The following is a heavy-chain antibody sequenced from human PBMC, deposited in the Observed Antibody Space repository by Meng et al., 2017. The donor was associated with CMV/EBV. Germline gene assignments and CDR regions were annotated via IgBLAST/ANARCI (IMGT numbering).Heavy chain of an antibody. J-gene: IGHJ6*02. CDR1: GGTFSSYA. V-gene: IGHV1-69*05. CDR2: IIPIFGTA. CDR3: ARSGPQYSYSNRPGYYYYYGMDV. Sequence: SVKVSCKASGGTFSSYAISWVRQAPGQGLEWMGGIIPIFGTANYAQKFQGRVTITTDESTSNAYMELSSLRSEDTAVYYCARSGPQYSYSNRPGYYYYYGMDVWGQGTTVTVSS. D-gene: IGHD4-11*01.